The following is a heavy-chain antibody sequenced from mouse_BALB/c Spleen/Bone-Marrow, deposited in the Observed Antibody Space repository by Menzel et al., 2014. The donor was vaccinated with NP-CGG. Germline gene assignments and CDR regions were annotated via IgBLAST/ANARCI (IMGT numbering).Heavy chain of an antibody. CDR1: GFTFSSYG. D-gene: IGHD2-4*01. Sequence: EVQRVESGGDLVKPGGSLKLSCAASGFTFSSYGMSWVRQTPDKRLEWVATISSGGSYTYYPDSVKGRFTISRDNAKNTPYLQMSSLKSEDTAMYYCARQDYDWFAYWGQGTLVTVSA. V-gene: IGHV5-6*01. J-gene: IGHJ3*01. CDR3: ARQDYDWFAY. CDR2: ISSGGSYT.